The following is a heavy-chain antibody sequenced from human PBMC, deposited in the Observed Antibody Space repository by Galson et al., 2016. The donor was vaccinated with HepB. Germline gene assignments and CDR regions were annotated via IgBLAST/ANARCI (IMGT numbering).Heavy chain of an antibody. CDR2: IRSKAYGGTA. V-gene: IGHV3-49*03. D-gene: IGHD6-19*01. J-gene: IGHJ4*02. Sequence: SLRLSCAASGFTFDDYTVSWFRQAPGKGLQWVGIIRSKAYGGTAEYAASVKGRFTNSRDDSKSIAYLQMNSLKIEDTAVYFCTREVPPTRGAYSGGWPHFDYWGQGTLVTVSS. CDR1: GFTFDDYT. CDR3: TREVPPTRGAYSGGWPHFDY.